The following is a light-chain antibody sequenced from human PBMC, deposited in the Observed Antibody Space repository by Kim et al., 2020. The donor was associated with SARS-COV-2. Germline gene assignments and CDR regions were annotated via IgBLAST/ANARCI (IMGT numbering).Light chain of an antibody. CDR1: QSVSSN. CDR3: QQSNDWPLT. V-gene: IGKV3-15*01. CDR2: GAS. Sequence: EIVVTQSPATLSVSPGERATLSCRASQSVSSNLAWYQQKPGQAPRLLIYGASSRATAIPARFSGSGSGTEFTLTISSLQSEDFAVYYCQQSNDWPLTFGGGTKVDIK. J-gene: IGKJ4*01.